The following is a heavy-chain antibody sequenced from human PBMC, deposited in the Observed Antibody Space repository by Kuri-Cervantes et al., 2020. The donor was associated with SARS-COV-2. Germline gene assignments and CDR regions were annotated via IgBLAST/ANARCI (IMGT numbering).Heavy chain of an antibody. CDR2: ISAYNGNT. CDR1: GYTFTSYG. D-gene: IGHD3-9*01. J-gene: IGHJ4*02. V-gene: IGHV1-18*01. CDR3: ARDLRGRGILTGYYSFGY. Sequence: ASVKVSCKASGYTFTSYGISWVRQAPGQGLEWVGWISAYNGNTNYAQKLQGRVTMTTDTSTSTAYMELRSLRSDDTAVYYCARDLRGRGILTGYYSFGYWGQGTLVTVSS.